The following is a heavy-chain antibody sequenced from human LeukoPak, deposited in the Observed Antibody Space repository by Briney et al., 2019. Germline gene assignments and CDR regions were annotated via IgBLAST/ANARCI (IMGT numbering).Heavy chain of an antibody. CDR1: GFSLNRYW. Sequence: PGGSLRLSCAVSGFSLNRYWMSWVRLTPGKGLEWVAPMNHDRSEIYHADSVKGRFTISRDDAKNSLYLQMNRLRVEDTAVYYCRTWKQGYCSGYSCYNAFHIWGQGTMVTVSS. CDR3: RTWKQGYCSGYSCYNAFHI. V-gene: IGHV3-7*01. J-gene: IGHJ3*02. CDR2: MNHDRSEI. D-gene: IGHD2-15*01.